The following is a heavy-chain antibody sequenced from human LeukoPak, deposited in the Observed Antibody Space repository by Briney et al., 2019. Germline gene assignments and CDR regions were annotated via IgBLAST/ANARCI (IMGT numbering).Heavy chain of an antibody. D-gene: IGHD3-10*01. CDR3: ARGPESGSYFAWFGP. Sequence: SETLSLTCAVYGGSFSGYFWNWIRQPPGKGLEWIGEINHSGTTHHNPSLMSRVTISIDTSKNQISLKLTSVTAADTGVYFCARGPESGSYFAWFGPWGQGTLVTVSS. CDR1: GGSFSGYF. J-gene: IGHJ5*02. CDR2: INHSGTT. V-gene: IGHV4-34*01.